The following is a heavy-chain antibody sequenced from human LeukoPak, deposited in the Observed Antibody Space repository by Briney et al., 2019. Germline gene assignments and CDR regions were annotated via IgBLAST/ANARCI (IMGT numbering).Heavy chain of an antibody. CDR3: ARVGGGGGSFFDL. D-gene: IGHD2-15*01. V-gene: IGHV3-48*03. CDR1: GFTFRNYE. J-gene: IGHJ4*02. CDR2: IYNSGSTT. Sequence: GGSLRLSCTASGFTFRNYEMNWVRQAPGKGLEWISCIYNSGSTTYYADSVKGRFTISRDNVKNSLYLQMHSLRAEDMAFYYCARVGGGGGSFFDLWGQGTLVTVSS.